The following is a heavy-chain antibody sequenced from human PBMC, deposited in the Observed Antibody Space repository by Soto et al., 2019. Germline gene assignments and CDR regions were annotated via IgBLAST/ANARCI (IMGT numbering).Heavy chain of an antibody. J-gene: IGHJ6*02. CDR1: RGTFNTSP. D-gene: IGHD3-3*01. CDR2: ILPVFGMV. V-gene: IGHV1-69*01. CDR3: ATPHLRGRHYDFRSPPTASLYHYGLGV. Sequence: QVQLAQSGAEVKKPGSSVRVSCQTSRGTFNTSPISWMRQAPGQGLEWLGDILPVFGMVNYAHQFQDRLNLTADESTTSVCMEVSRLTPDDTAVYFCATPHLRGRHYDFRSPPTASLYHYGLGVWGQGTTVIVSS.